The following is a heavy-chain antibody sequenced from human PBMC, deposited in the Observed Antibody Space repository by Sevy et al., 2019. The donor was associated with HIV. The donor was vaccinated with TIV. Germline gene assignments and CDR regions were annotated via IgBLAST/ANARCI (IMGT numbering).Heavy chain of an antibody. J-gene: IGHJ6*02. CDR3: ARAGGSTDWGMDV. D-gene: IGHD2-2*01. Sequence: SETLSLTCTVSGGSISSYYWNWIRQPPGKGLEWIGYIYYSGRTNYNPSLKSRVTISVDTSKNQFSLKLSSLTAADTAVYYCARAGGSTDWGMDVWGQGTTVTVSS. CDR1: GGSISSYY. V-gene: IGHV4-59*01. CDR2: IYYSGRT.